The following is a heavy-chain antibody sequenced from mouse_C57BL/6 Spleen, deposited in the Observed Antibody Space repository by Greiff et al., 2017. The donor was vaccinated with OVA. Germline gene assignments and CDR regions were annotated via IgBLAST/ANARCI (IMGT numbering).Heavy chain of an antibody. V-gene: IGHV1-69*01. CDR2: IDPSDSYT. J-gene: IGHJ2*01. CDR3: ASNWEWGY. CDR1: GYTFTSYW. Sequence: QVQLKQPGAELVMPGASVKLSCKASGYTFTSYWMHWVKQRPGQGLEWIGEIDPSDSYTNYNQKFKGKSTLTVDKSSSTAYMQLSSLTSEDSAVYYCASNWEWGYWGQGTTLTVSS. D-gene: IGHD4-1*01.